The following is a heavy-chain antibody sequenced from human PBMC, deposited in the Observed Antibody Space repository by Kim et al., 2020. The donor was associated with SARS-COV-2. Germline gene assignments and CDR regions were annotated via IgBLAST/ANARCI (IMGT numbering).Heavy chain of an antibody. Sequence: GGSLRLSCAASGFTFSNAWMGWVRQAPGKGLEWVGRIKSKTDGGTTDYAAPVKGRFTISRDDSKNTLYLQMNSLKTEDTAVYYCTTDVFVRVIVPDYWGQGTLVTVSS. CDR2: IKSKTDGGTT. D-gene: IGHD3-22*01. CDR3: TTDVFVRVIVPDY. CDR1: GFTFSNAW. V-gene: IGHV3-15*01. J-gene: IGHJ4*02.